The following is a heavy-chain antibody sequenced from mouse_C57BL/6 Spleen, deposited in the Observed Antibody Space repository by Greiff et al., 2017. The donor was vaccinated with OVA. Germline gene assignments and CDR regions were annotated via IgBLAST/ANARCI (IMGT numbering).Heavy chain of an antibody. CDR1: GFTFSNYW. CDR3: TAYKGYFDV. CDR2: IRLKSDNYAT. J-gene: IGHJ1*03. V-gene: IGHV6-3*01. Sequence: EVQVVESGGGLVQPGGSMKLSCVASGFTFSNYWMNWVRQSPEKGLEWVAQIRLKSDNYATHYAESVKGRFTISRDDSKSSVYLQMNNLRAEDTEIYYCTAYKGYFDVWGTGTTVTVSS. D-gene: IGHD1-3*01.